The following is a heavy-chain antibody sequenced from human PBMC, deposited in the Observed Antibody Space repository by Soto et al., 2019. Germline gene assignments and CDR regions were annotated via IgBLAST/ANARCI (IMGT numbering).Heavy chain of an antibody. CDR2: INSDGSST. J-gene: IGHJ3*02. CDR1: GFTFSSYW. CDR3: ARGPYNWNDGAAFDI. D-gene: IGHD1-20*01. Sequence: SVGSLRLSCAASGFTFSSYWMHWVRQAPGKGLVWVSRINSDGSSTSYADSVKGRFTISRDNAKNTLYLQMNSLRAEDTAVYYCARGPYNWNDGAAFDIWGQGTMVTVSS. V-gene: IGHV3-74*01.